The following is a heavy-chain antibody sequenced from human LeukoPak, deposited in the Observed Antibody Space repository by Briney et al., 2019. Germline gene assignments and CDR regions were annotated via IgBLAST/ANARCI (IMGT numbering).Heavy chain of an antibody. CDR2: INHSGST. V-gene: IGHV4-34*01. J-gene: IGHJ6*02. CDR1: GGSFSGDY. CDR3: ARIRQSKPNYYGMDV. Sequence: SETLSLTCAVYGGSFSGDYWSWIRQPPGKGLEWIGEINHSGSTNYNPSLKSRVTISVDTSKTQFSLKLSSVTAADTAVYYCARIRQSKPNYYGMDVWGQGTTVTVSS.